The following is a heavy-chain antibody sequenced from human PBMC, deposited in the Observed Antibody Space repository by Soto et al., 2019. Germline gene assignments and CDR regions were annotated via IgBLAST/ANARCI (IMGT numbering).Heavy chain of an antibody. CDR2: IIPIFGTA. J-gene: IGHJ5*02. CDR3: ALSGYDYPWFDP. V-gene: IGHV1-69*13. Sequence: GASVKVSCKASGGTFSSYAISWVRQAPGQGLEWMGGIIPIFGTANYAQKFQGRVTITADESTSTAYMELSSLRSEDTAVYYCALSGYDYPWFDPWGQGTLVTAS. CDR1: GGTFSSYA. D-gene: IGHD5-12*01.